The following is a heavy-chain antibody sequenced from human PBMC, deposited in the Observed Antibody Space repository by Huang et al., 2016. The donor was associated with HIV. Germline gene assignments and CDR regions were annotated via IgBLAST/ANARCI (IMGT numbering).Heavy chain of an antibody. J-gene: IGHJ5*02. CDR2: ISYDGRNK. CDR1: GFTVTNYA. Sequence: QVQLVESGGGLFRPGRSLSPSCAASGFTVTNYAIHWVRRAPGKGLGLVAFISYDGRNKFYADSVKGRFTISRDNSKSTLYLLMNSLRVDDTALYYCARSAVPGDGDWFDPWGQGTLVTVSS. V-gene: IGHV3-30*04. D-gene: IGHD6-19*01. CDR3: ARSAVPGDGDWFDP.